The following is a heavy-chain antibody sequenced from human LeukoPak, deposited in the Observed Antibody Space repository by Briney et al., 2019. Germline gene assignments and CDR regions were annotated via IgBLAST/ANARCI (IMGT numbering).Heavy chain of an antibody. Sequence: PSETLSLTCTVSGGSISSSSYYWGWIRQPPGKGPEWIGSIYYSGSTYYNPSLKSRVTISVDTSKNQFSLKLSSVTAADTAVYYCARAVTAAGDRYFQHWGQGTLVTVSS. J-gene: IGHJ1*01. CDR1: GGSISSSSYY. CDR3: ARAVTAAGDRYFQH. V-gene: IGHV4-39*07. D-gene: IGHD6-13*01. CDR2: IYYSGST.